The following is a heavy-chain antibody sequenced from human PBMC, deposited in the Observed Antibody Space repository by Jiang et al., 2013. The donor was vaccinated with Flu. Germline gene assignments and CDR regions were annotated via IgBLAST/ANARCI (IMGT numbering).Heavy chain of an antibody. V-gene: IGHV1-69*04. Sequence: SSVKVSCKASGGTFSSYAISWVRQAPGQGLEWMGGIIPILGIANYAQKFQGRVTITADKSTSTAYMELSSLRSEDTAVYYCAARIAVAGKDYWGQGTLVTVSS. D-gene: IGHD6-19*01. CDR2: IIPILGIA. CDR1: GGTFSSYA. J-gene: IGHJ4*02. CDR3: AARIAVAGKDY.